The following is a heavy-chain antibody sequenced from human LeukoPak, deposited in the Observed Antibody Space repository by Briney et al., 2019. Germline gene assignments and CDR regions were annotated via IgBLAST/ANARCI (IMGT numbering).Heavy chain of an antibody. V-gene: IGHV3-74*01. CDR2: IASDGSST. Sequence: GGSLRLSCAASGFTFSSYWMNWVRQAPGKGLVWVSRIASDGSSTTYADSVKGRFSISRDNSKNTLYLQMNSLRAEDTAVYYCARSVVVVAASVDYWGQGTLVTVSS. J-gene: IGHJ4*02. CDR1: GFTFSSYW. D-gene: IGHD2-15*01. CDR3: ARSVVVVAASVDY.